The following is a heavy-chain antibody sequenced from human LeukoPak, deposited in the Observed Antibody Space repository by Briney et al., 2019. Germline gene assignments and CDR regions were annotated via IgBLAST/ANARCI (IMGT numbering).Heavy chain of an antibody. Sequence: ASVKVSCKASGYTFTNYGISWVRQAHGQGIEWMGWISADNGDTNYAQNLQDRDTMTTDTSTSTVYMELRSLRSDDTAVYYWARDWDCSGGACRDCFDPWGQGTLVTVSS. CDR2: ISADNGDT. V-gene: IGHV1-18*01. D-gene: IGHD2-15*01. CDR1: GYTFTNYG. J-gene: IGHJ5*02. CDR3: ARDWDCSGGACRDCFDP.